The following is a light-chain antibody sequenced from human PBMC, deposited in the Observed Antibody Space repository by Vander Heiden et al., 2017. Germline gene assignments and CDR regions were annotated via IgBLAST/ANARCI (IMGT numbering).Light chain of an antibody. V-gene: IGKV3-20*01. CDR3: QLYGNSPPVWT. Sequence: EIVLTQSPGTLSLSPGERATLSCRASQSASSNYLAWYQQKPGQAPRLLVYGASSRATGVPDRFSGSGSGTDFTLTISRLEPEDFAVYYCQLYGNSPPVWTFGQGTKVEIK. J-gene: IGKJ1*01. CDR2: GAS. CDR1: QSASSNY.